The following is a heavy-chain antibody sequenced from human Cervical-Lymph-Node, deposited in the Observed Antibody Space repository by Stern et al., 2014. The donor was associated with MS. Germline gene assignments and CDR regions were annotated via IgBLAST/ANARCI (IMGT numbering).Heavy chain of an antibody. D-gene: IGHD5-12*01. V-gene: IGHV3-9*01. Sequence: QLVESGGGLVQPGRSLRLSCAASGFTVDDYAMYWVRQVPGKGLEWVSGIGWNSDNIDYAASVKGRFTISRDNAKNSLYLQMNSLRVEDTALYYCSKDPTSGPGGVFDYWGQGILVIVSS. J-gene: IGHJ4*02. CDR3: SKDPTSGPGGVFDY. CDR1: GFTVDDYA. CDR2: IGWNSDNI.